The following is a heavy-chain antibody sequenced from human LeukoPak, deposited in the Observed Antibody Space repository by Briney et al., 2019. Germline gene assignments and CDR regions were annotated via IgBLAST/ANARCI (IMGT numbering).Heavy chain of an antibody. CDR3: ARDVGY. V-gene: IGHV4-39*07. Sequence: SQTLSLTRTVSGGSISSSSYYWGWIRQPPGKGLEWFGRIYYSGSTYYNPSLKSPVTISVDTSKNQFSLKLSSVTAAVTAVFYCARDVGYWGQGTLVTVSS. CDR2: IYYSGST. J-gene: IGHJ4*02. CDR1: GGSISSSSYY.